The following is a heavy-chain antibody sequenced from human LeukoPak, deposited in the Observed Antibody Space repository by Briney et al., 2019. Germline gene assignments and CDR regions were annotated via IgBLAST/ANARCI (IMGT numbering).Heavy chain of an antibody. D-gene: IGHD4-17*01. CDR1: GYTFTSYD. CDR3: ARVAPLRDYVEYYFDY. CDR2: MNPNSGNT. V-gene: IGHV1-8*01. Sequence: GASVKVSCKASGYTFTSYDINWVRQATGQGLEWMGWMNPNSGNTGYAQKFQGRATMTRNTSISTAYMELSSLRSEDTAVYYCARVAPLRDYVEYYFDYWGQGTLVTVSS. J-gene: IGHJ4*02.